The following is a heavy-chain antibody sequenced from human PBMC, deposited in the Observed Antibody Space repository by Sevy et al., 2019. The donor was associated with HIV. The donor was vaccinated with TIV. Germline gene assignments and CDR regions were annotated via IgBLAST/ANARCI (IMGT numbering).Heavy chain of an antibody. CDR3: ARVVVITRGGDY. V-gene: IGHV3-30-3*01. CDR2: ISYDGSNK. Sequence: GGSLRLSCAASGFTFSSYAMHWVRQAPGKGLEWVAVISYDGSNKYYADSVKGRFTISRDNSKNTLYLQMNSLRAEDTAVYYRARVVVITRGGDYWGQGTLVTVSS. CDR1: GFTFSSYA. J-gene: IGHJ4*02. D-gene: IGHD3-22*01.